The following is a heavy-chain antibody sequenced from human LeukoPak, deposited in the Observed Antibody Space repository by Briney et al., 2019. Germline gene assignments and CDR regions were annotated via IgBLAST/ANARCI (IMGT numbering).Heavy chain of an antibody. CDR2: IKQDGSEK. D-gene: IGHD3-10*02. V-gene: IGHV3-7*01. Sequence: PGGSLRLSCAASGFTFSSYWMSWVRQAPGKGLEWVANIKQDGSEKYYVDSVKGRFTISRDNAKNSLYLQMNSLRAEDTAVYYCARDKDPYDRVPEYFQHWGQGTLVTVSS. CDR3: ARDKDPYDRVPEYFQH. J-gene: IGHJ1*01. CDR1: GFTFSSYW.